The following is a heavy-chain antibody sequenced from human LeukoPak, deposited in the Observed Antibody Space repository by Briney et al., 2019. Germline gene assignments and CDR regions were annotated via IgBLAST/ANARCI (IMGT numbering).Heavy chain of an antibody. CDR2: ISAYNGNT. V-gene: IGHV1-18*01. Sequence: ASVKVSRKASGYTFTSYGISWVRQAPGQGLEWMGWISAYNGNTNYAQKLQGRVTMTTDTSTSTAYMELRSLRSDDTAVYYCARDRGNYGSGSYAAFDIWGQGTMVTVSS. CDR1: GYTFTSYG. D-gene: IGHD3-10*01. CDR3: ARDRGNYGSGSYAAFDI. J-gene: IGHJ3*02.